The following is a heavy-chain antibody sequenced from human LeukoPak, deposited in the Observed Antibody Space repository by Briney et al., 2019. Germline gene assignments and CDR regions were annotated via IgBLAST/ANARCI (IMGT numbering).Heavy chain of an antibody. Sequence: GESLKISCKGSGYSFTSYWIAWVRQMPGKGLEWMGIIYPGDSDTRYSPSLQGQVTISADKSISTAYLQWSSLKASDTAIYYCARAYNFNFDYWGQGTLVTVSS. CDR1: GYSFTSYW. CDR3: ARAYNFNFDY. V-gene: IGHV5-51*01. CDR2: IYPGDSDT. J-gene: IGHJ4*02. D-gene: IGHD1-20*01.